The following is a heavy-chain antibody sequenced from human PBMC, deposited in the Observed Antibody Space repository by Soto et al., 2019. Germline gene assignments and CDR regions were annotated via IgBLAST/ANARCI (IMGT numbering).Heavy chain of an antibody. D-gene: IGHD2-15*01. Sequence: SETLSHTCAVSGGSISTGGYSSCWIRQPPGKGLEWIGYIYHSGSTYYNPSLKSRVTISVDRSKNQFSLKLSSVTAADTAVYYCARGQVVAAQHWGQGTLVTVS. J-gene: IGHJ4*02. V-gene: IGHV4-30-2*01. CDR1: GGSISTGGYS. CDR2: IYHSGST. CDR3: ARGQVVAAQH.